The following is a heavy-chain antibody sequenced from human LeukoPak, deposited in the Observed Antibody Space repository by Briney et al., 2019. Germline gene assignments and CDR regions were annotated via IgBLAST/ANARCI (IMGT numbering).Heavy chain of an antibody. CDR1: GFTFSSYW. D-gene: IGHD3/OR15-3a*01. J-gene: IGHJ4*02. Sequence: GGSLRLSCAASGFTFSSYWMHWVRQAPGKGLVWVSRINSDGSSTSYADSVKGRFTISRDNAKNSLYLQMNSLRAEDTALYYCTKVRDFGRYYFDYWGQGTLVTVSS. V-gene: IGHV3-74*01. CDR2: INSDGSST. CDR3: TKVRDFGRYYFDY.